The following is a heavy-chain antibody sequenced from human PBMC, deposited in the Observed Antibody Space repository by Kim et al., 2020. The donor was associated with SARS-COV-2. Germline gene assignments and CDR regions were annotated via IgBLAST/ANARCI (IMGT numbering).Heavy chain of an antibody. J-gene: IGHJ4*02. CDR2: IYYSGST. V-gene: IGHV4-59*13. Sequence: SETLSLTCTVSGGSISSYYWSWIRQPPGKGLEWIGYIYYSGSTNYNPSLKSRVTISVDTSKNQFSLKLSSVTAADTAVYYCARDPGELWFGELFRPYYFDYWGQRTLVTVSS. CDR1: GGSISSYY. D-gene: IGHD3-10*01. CDR3: ARDPGELWFGELFRPYYFDY.